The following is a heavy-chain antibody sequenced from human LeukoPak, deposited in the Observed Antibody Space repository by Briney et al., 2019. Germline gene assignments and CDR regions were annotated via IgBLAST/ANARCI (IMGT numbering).Heavy chain of an antibody. CDR2: TYYRSKWYN. CDR3: ARGYSQDSSGWGLDYYYYYMDV. J-gene: IGHJ6*03. Sequence: SQTLSPTCAISGDSVSSNSAAWNWIRQSPSRGLEWLGRTYYRSKWYNDYAVSVKSRITINPDTSKNQFSLQLNSVTPEDTAVYYCARGYSQDSSGWGLDYYYYYMDVWGKGTTVTVSS. V-gene: IGHV6-1*01. CDR1: GDSVSSNSAA. D-gene: IGHD6-19*01.